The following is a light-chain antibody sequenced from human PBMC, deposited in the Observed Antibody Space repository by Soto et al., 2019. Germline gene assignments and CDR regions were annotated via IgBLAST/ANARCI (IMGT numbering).Light chain of an antibody. Sequence: EIVMTQSPDTLSVSPGDRAILSCRASQSVSSHVAWYQQRPGQAPRLLIYGASTRATGTPGRISGSGSGTEFTLTFSSLQSEDSAIYYVQQYSNWPSFGQGTKV. J-gene: IGKJ1*01. CDR3: QQYSNWPS. CDR1: QSVSSH. CDR2: GAS. V-gene: IGKV3-15*01.